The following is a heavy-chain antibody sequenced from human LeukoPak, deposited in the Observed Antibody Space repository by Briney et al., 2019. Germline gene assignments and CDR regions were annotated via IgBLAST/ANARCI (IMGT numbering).Heavy chain of an antibody. D-gene: IGHD3-10*01. CDR3: ATSPWFGGYYYYGMDV. Sequence: ASVKVSCKASGYTFTSYVISWVRQAPGQGLEWMGWISAYNGNTNYAQKLQGRLTMTTDTSTSTAYMELGNLRSDDTVVYYCATSPWFGGYYYYGMDVWGQGTTVTVSS. CDR1: GYTFTSYV. J-gene: IGHJ6*02. V-gene: IGHV1-18*01. CDR2: ISAYNGNT.